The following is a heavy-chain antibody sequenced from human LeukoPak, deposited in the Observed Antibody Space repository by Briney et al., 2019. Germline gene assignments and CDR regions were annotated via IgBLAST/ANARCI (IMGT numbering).Heavy chain of an antibody. CDR2: IYYSGST. CDR1: GDSISRNY. D-gene: IGHD6-13*01. J-gene: IGHJ4*02. Sequence: SETLSLTCTVSGDSISRNYWSWIRQPPGKGLEWIGYIYYSGSTNYNPSLKSRVTISGDTSKNQFSLKLSSVTAADTAVYYCAREYATAGTGSNYFDNWGQGTLVTVSS. CDR3: AREYATAGTGSNYFDN. V-gene: IGHV4-59*01.